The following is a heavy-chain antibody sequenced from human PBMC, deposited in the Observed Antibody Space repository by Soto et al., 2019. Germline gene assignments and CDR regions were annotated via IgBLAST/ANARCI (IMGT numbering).Heavy chain of an antibody. J-gene: IGHJ4*02. V-gene: IGHV1-3*01. Sequence: GASVKVSCKASGYTFTSYASHWVRQAPGQRLEWMGWINAGNGNTKYSQKFQGRVTITRDTSASTAYMELSSLRSEDMAVYYCAREYYDFWSGYYEGDNYFDYWGQGTLVTVSS. D-gene: IGHD3-3*01. CDR2: INAGNGNT. CDR1: GYTFTSYA. CDR3: AREYYDFWSGYYEGDNYFDY.